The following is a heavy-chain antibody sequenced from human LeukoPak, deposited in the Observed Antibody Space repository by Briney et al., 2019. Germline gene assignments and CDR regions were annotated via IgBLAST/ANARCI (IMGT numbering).Heavy chain of an antibody. CDR1: GFTFNRVW. CDR3: AMGTLADV. CDR2: IKEDGSEK. Sequence: GGSLRLSCAASGFTFNRVWMTWVRQAPGKGLEWVANIKEDGSEKWYGGSVKGRFTISRDNAKDSVYLQMNSLRAEDTALYYCAMGTLADVWGPGTLVTASS. V-gene: IGHV3-7*05. D-gene: IGHD1-1*01. J-gene: IGHJ4*02.